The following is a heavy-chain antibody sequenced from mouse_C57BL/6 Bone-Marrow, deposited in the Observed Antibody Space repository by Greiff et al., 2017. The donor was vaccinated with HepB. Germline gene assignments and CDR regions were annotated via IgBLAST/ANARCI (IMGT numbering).Heavy chain of an antibody. D-gene: IGHD2-3*01. CDR1: GYSITSGYY. V-gene: IGHV3-6*01. CDR3: ARGWLLRGYYFDY. CDR2: ISYDGSN. J-gene: IGHJ2*01. Sequence: EVKVEESGPGLVKPSQSLSLTCSVTGYSITSGYYWNWIRQFPGNKLEWMGYISYDGSNNYNPSLKNRISITRDTSKNQFFLKLNSVTTEDTATYYCARGWLLRGYYFDYWGQGTTLTVSS.